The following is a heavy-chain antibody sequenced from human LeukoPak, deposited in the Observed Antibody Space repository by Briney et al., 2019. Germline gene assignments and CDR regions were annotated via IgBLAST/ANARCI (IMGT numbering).Heavy chain of an antibody. CDR1: GYTFTSHD. Sequence: ASVKVSCKASGYTFTSHDINWVRQATGHGPEWMGWMNPNSGVTGYAQKFRGRVTMTDDTSTDTAYMELSSLTSEDTAIYYCATHRAGFMIFGVATGRSGWGQGTLVTVTS. J-gene: IGHJ4*02. D-gene: IGHD3-3*01. CDR2: MNPNSGVT. V-gene: IGHV1-8*01. CDR3: ATHRAGFMIFGVATGRSG.